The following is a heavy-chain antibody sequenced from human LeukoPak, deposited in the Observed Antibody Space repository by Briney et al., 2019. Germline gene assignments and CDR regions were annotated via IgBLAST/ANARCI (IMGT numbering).Heavy chain of an antibody. Sequence: SCKASGYTFTSCGMSWVRQAPGKGLEWVSAISGNGGSTYYADSVKGRFTISRDNSKNTLYLQMNSLRAEDTAVYYCAKMFGPAVGTGVPDYWGQGTLVTVSS. CDR3: AKMFGPAVGTGVPDY. V-gene: IGHV3-23*01. CDR2: ISGNGGST. D-gene: IGHD6-13*01. CDR1: GYTFTSCG. J-gene: IGHJ4*02.